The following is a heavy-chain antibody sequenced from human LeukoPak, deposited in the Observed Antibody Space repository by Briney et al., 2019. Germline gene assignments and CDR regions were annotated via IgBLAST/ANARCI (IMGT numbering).Heavy chain of an antibody. D-gene: IGHD3-22*01. Sequence: GASVKVSCKASGGTFSSYAISWVRQAPGQGLEWMGGIIPIFGTANYAQKFQGRVTITADESTSTAYMELSSLRSDDTAVYYCARVFHDSSGYYPYYFDYWGQGTLVPVSS. V-gene: IGHV1-69*13. J-gene: IGHJ4*02. CDR3: ARVFHDSSGYYPYYFDY. CDR2: IIPIFGTA. CDR1: GGTFSSYA.